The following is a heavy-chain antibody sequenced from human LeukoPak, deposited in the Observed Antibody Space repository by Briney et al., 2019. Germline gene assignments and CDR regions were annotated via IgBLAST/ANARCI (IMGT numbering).Heavy chain of an antibody. V-gene: IGHV4-59*08. CDR2: IYYSGST. CDR1: GGSISSYY. Sequence: SETLSLTCTVSGGSISSYYWSWIRQPPGKGLEWIGYIYYSGSTNYNPSLKSRVTISVDTSKNQFSLKLSSVTAADTAVYYCARLELADRGIAVAGPGFDYWGQGNLVTVSS. J-gene: IGHJ4*02. CDR3: ARLELADRGIAVAGPGFDY. D-gene: IGHD6-19*01.